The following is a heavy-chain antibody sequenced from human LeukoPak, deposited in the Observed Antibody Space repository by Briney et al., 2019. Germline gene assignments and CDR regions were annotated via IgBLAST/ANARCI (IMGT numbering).Heavy chain of an antibody. D-gene: IGHD4-17*01. Sequence: SATLSPTCAVYAGSFSGSYWGSISQPAGNGMEWIGEINHSGSTNYNPSRKSRVTISVDTSKSQFSLKLSSVTAADTAVYYCARGLDYGDCEYYFDYWGQGTLVTASS. J-gene: IGHJ4*02. V-gene: IGHV4-34*01. CDR1: AGSFSGSY. CDR2: INHSGST. CDR3: ARGLDYGDCEYYFDY.